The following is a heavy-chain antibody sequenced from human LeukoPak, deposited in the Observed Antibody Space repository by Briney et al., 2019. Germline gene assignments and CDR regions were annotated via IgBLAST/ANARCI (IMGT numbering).Heavy chain of an antibody. Sequence: GGSLRLSCTASGFTFGDYAMSWVRQAPGKGLEWVGFIRSKAYGGTTEYAASVKGRFTISRDDSKSIAYLQMNSLKTEDTAVYYCGYYGSGYFDYWGQGTLVTVSS. V-gene: IGHV3-49*04. CDR2: IRSKAYGGTT. CDR3: GYYGSGYFDY. CDR1: GFTFGDYA. D-gene: IGHD3-10*01. J-gene: IGHJ4*02.